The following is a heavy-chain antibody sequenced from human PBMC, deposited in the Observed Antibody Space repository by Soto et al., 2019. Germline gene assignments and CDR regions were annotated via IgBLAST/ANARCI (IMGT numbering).Heavy chain of an antibody. Sequence: QVQLMESGGSVLQPGRSLRLSCAASGFTFSSYGMHWVRQAPGKGLEWVTIISNDGSIQYYGDSVKGRFTVSRDNSKNTLFLEMNSLIAEDSATDYCAKDRRDSSGTCSRCFGMDVWGQGTTVTVSS. CDR3: AKDRRDSSGTCSRCFGMDV. J-gene: IGHJ6*02. V-gene: IGHV3-30*18. CDR1: GFTFSSYG. D-gene: IGHD3-22*01. CDR2: ISNDGSIQ.